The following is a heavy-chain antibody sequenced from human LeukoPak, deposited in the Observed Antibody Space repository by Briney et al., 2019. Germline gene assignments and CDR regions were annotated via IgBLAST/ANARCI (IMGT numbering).Heavy chain of an antibody. D-gene: IGHD4-17*01. CDR2: FYYSGST. Sequence: SETLSLTCTVSGGSMTGYYWSWIRQPPGEGLEWIGYFYYSGSTNYNPSLKSRVTISVDTSKNQFSLKLSSVTAADTAVYYCARSPAVTTLYFDYWGQGTLSPSPQ. CDR3: ARSPAVTTLYFDY. CDR1: GGSMTGYY. J-gene: IGHJ4*02. V-gene: IGHV4-59*08.